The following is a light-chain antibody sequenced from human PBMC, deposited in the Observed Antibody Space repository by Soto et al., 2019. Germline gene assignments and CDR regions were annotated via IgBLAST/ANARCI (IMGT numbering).Light chain of an antibody. CDR1: SSDVGGYNY. J-gene: IGLJ1*01. CDR3: SSYTSTSTPCV. CDR2: EVS. V-gene: IGLV2-14*01. Sequence: QSALTQPASVSGSPGQSITISCTGTSSDVGGYNYVSWYQQHPGKAPKLIIYEVSHRPSGASNHFSGYKSGNTASLTISGLQAEDEADYYCSSYTSTSTPCVFGTGSKVT.